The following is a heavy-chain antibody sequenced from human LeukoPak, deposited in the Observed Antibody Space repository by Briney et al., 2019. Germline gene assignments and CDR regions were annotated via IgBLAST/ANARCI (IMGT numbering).Heavy chain of an antibody. CDR1: GSTFSDYY. D-gene: IGHD4-23*01. J-gene: IGHJ6*02. CDR2: ISSSGSTI. Sequence: GGSLRLSCAASGSTFSDYYMSWIRQAPGKGLEWVSYISSSGSTIYYADSVKGRFTISRDNAKNSLYLQMNSLRAEDTAVYYCARDRTGVYYYGMDVWGQGTTVTVSS. V-gene: IGHV3-11*01. CDR3: ARDRTGVYYYGMDV.